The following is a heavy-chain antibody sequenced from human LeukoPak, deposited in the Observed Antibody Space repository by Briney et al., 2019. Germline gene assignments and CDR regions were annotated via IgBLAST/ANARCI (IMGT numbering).Heavy chain of an antibody. CDR1: GGSINNYY. D-gene: IGHD3-16*02. Sequence: VKPSETLSLTCTVSGGSINNYYWSWIRQPPGKGLEWIGYIYYTGSTNYNPSLKSRVTMSVDTSKNQFSLKLSSVTAADTAVYYCARHIGGRYYYYYMDVWGKGTTVTISS. CDR3: ARHIGGRYYYYYMDV. V-gene: IGHV4-59*08. CDR2: IYYTGST. J-gene: IGHJ6*03.